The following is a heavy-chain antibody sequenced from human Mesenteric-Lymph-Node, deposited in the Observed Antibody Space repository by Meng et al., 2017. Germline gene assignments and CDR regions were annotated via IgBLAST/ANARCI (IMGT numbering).Heavy chain of an antibody. CDR2: IYSCGST. CDR3: TRADSAVGDY. J-gene: IGHJ4*02. Sequence: GESLKISCAASGFTVSSNYMSWVRQAPGKGLEWVSVIYSCGSTYYADSVRGRFTISRDNSKNTLYLQMDSLRAEDAALYYCTRADSAVGDYWGQGTLVTVSS. V-gene: IGHV3-66*03. D-gene: IGHD5-18*01. CDR1: GFTVSSNY.